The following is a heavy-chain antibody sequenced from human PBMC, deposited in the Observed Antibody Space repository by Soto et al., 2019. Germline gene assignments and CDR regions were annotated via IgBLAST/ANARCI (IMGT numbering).Heavy chain of an antibody. J-gene: IGHJ4*02. CDR2: IYYSGTT. CDR1: DASINSGGYY. Sequence: SETLSLTCTVSDASINSGGYYWSWIRQHPGKGLEWIGFIYYSGTTYYNPSLKSRATTSVDTSKNQFSLRLSSVTAADTAVYYCARGLIVMLAGIEELINSHFDSWGQGTLVTVSS. CDR3: ARGLIVMLAGIEELINSHFDS. V-gene: IGHV4-31*03. D-gene: IGHD2-21*02.